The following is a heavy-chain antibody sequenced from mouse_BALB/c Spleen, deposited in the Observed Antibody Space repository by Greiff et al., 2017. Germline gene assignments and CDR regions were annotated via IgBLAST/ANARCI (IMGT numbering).Heavy chain of an antibody. Sequence: EVKLMESGGGLVKPGGSLKLSCAASGFTFSSYTMSWVRQTPEKRLEWVATISSGGSYTYYPDSVKGRFTISRVNAKNTLYLQMSSLKSEDTAMYYCTREGTSAWFAYWGQGTLVTVSA. J-gene: IGHJ3*01. CDR3: TREGTSAWFAY. V-gene: IGHV5-6-4*01. CDR2: ISSGGSYT. CDR1: GFTFSSYT.